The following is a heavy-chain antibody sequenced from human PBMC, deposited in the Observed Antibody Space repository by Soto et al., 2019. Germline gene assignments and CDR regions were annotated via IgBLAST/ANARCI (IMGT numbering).Heavy chain of an antibody. CDR1: GFTFSSYG. D-gene: IGHD2-21*02. V-gene: IGHV3-33*01. J-gene: IGHJ6*02. CDR3: ARGDSYNYYYGMDV. Sequence: QVQLVESGGGVVQPGRSLRLSCAASGFTFSSYGMHWVRQAPGKGLEWVAVIWFDGSNKYYADSVKGRFTISRDNSKNTLYLQMNSLRAEDTAVYYCARGDSYNYYYGMDVWGQGTTVTVSS. CDR2: IWFDGSNK.